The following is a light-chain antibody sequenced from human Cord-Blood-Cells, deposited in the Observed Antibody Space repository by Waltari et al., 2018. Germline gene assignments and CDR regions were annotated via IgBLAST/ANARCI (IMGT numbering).Light chain of an antibody. CDR1: SSDVGGSNY. J-gene: IGLJ3*02. CDR2: DVS. V-gene: IGLV2-14*03. Sequence: QSALTQPASVSGSPGQSITISSTGTSSDVGGSNYVSWYQQHPGKAPKLMIYDVSNRPSGVSNRFSGSKSGNTASLTISGLQAEDEADYYCSSYTSSSTWVFGGGTKLTVL. CDR3: SSYTSSSTWV.